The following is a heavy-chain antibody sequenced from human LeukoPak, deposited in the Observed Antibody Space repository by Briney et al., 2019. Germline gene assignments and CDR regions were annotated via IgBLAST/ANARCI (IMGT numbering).Heavy chain of an antibody. V-gene: IGHV3-30*03. D-gene: IGHD3-3*01. J-gene: IGHJ6*02. CDR3: ARGPYYDFYSGMDV. CDR2: ISYDGSKK. CDR1: GFTFSNFG. Sequence: GGSLRLSCVASGFTFSNFGIHWVRQAPGKGLEWVAIISYDGSKKDYADSVKGRFTISRDNSKNTLYLQMNSLRAEDTAVYYCARGPYYDFYSGMDVWGQGTTVTVSS.